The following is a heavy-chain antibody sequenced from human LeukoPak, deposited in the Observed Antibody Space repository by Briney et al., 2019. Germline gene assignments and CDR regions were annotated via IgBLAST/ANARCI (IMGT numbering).Heavy chain of an antibody. Sequence: SETLSLTCTVTGGSISSYYWGWIRQPPGKGLEWIGSIYYSGSTYYNPSLKSRVTISVDTSKNQFSLKLSSVTAADTAVYYCASTGPYYYYMDVWGKGTTVTVSS. CDR3: ASTGPYYYYMDV. CDR1: GGSISSYY. D-gene: IGHD1-14*01. CDR2: IYYSGST. J-gene: IGHJ6*03. V-gene: IGHV4-39*07.